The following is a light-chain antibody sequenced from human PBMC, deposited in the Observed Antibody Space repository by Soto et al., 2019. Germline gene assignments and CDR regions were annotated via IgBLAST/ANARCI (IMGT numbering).Light chain of an antibody. Sequence: DIQMTQTPNSLSASVEDRVIISCRSSQSISNHLNWCQQKPGKAPKLLIFAASSLQSGVPSRFSGSRSGPDFTLTISSLQPEDFATYYCQQSYSSPPTFGQGTNV. CDR1: QSISNH. CDR2: AAS. J-gene: IGKJ1*01. CDR3: QQSYSSPPT. V-gene: IGKV1-39*01.